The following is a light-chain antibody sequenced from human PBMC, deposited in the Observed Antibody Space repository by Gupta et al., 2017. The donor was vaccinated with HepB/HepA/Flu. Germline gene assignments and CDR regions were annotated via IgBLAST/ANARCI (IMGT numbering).Light chain of an antibody. V-gene: IGKV2-30*01. J-gene: IGKJ2*01. Sequence: VVMPQSPLSLPVTLGQPASISCRSSQSLVYIDGNTYLNWFQQRPGQSPRRLIYKVSNRDSGVPDRVSGSGSGTDFTLKISRVEAEDVGVDYCMQGTHWPPSTFGQGTKLEIK. CDR1: QSLVYIDGNTY. CDR3: MQGTHWPPST. CDR2: KVS.